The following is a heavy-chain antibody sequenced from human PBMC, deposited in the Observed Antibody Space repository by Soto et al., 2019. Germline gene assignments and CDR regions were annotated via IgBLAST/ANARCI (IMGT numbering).Heavy chain of an antibody. Sequence: QVQLVQSGAEVKKPGSSVKVSCKASGGTFSSYAISWVRQAPGQGLEWMVGIIPIFGTANYAQKFQGRVTITADESTRKGYMELSSLRTEDTAVYYCARSGIYCSSTSCYAGSYCYGMDVWGQGTTVTVSS. CDR1: GGTFSSYA. D-gene: IGHD2-2*01. J-gene: IGHJ6*02. CDR3: ARSGIYCSSTSCYAGSYCYGMDV. CDR2: IIPIFGTA. V-gene: IGHV1-69*01.